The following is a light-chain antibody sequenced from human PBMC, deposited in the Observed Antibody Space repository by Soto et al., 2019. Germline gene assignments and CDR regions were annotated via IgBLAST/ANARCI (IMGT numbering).Light chain of an antibody. CDR3: HQYNSWPRGT. J-gene: IGKJ3*01. V-gene: IGKV3-15*01. Sequence: IMITQAPGTLAVSPGEGATLCCTASQRVNLNLAWYQQKPDQPPRLLLYGASTRATGIPVRFRGSGSGTEFTLTISSLQSEDSAVYYCHQYNSWPRGTVGPGTKVDSX. CDR2: GAS. CDR1: QRVNLN.